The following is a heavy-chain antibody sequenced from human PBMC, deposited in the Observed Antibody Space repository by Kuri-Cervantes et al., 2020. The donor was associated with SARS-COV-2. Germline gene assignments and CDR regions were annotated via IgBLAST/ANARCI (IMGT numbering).Heavy chain of an antibody. J-gene: IGHJ4*02. Sequence: GESLKISCAASGFTFSSYWMSWVRQAPGKGLEWVANIKQDGSEKYYVDSVKGRFTISRDNAKNSLYLQMNSLRAEDTAVYYCARDRYYGSGIFNSWGQGTLVTVSS. CDR3: ARDRYYGSGIFNS. CDR2: IKQDGSEK. CDR1: GFTFSSYW. D-gene: IGHD3-10*01. V-gene: IGHV3-7*01.